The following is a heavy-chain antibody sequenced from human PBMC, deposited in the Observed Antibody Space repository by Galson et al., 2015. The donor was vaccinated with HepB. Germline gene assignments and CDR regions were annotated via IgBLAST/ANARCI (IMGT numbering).Heavy chain of an antibody. V-gene: IGHV1-46*04. CDR3: ARDSVVGGNSLYYYYYGMDV. CDR1: GYTFTSYY. J-gene: IGHJ6*02. D-gene: IGHD4-23*01. CDR2: INPSGGST. Sequence: SVKVSCKASGYTFTSYYMNWVRQAPGQGLEWMGIINPSGGSTSYAQKLQGRVTMTRDTSTSTVYMELSSLRSEDTAVYYCARDSVVGGNSLYYYYYGMDVWGQGTTVTVSS.